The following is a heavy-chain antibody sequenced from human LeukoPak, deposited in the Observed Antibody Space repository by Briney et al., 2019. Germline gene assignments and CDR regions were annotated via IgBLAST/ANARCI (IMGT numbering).Heavy chain of an antibody. V-gene: IGHV5-51*01. CDR2: IYPGDSDT. CDR1: GYSFSTYW. J-gene: IGHJ1*01. Sequence: GESLKISCKGSGYSFSTYWIGWVRQMPGKGLEWMGIIYPGDSDTRYSPSFQGQVTISADKSTSTAYLQWRSLKASDTAMYYCARQAVPVAKYFQYWGQGTLVTVSS. CDR3: ARQAVPVAKYFQY. D-gene: IGHD2-2*01.